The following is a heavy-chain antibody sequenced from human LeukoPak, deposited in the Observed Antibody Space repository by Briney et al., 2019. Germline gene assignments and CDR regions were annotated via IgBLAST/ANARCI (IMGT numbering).Heavy chain of an antibody. V-gene: IGHV3-48*04. J-gene: IGHJ3*02. Sequence: GGSLRLSCAASGFTFSSYSMNWVRQAPGKGLEWVSYISSSGSTIYYADSVKGRFTISRDNAKNSLYLQMNSLRAEDTAVYYCARGLSSGYYHDAFDIWGQGTMVTVSS. CDR2: ISSSGSTI. CDR3: ARGLSSGYYHDAFDI. CDR1: GFTFSSYS. D-gene: IGHD3-22*01.